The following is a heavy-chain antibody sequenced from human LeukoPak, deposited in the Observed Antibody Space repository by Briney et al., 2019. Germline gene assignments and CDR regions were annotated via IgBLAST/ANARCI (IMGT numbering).Heavy chain of an antibody. V-gene: IGHV4-4*02. J-gene: IGHJ6*03. CDR1: GGSISSSNW. CDR2: IHHSEST. CDR3: ARLGDYYYYYMDV. D-gene: IGHD2-15*01. Sequence: SGTLSLTCAVSGGSISSSNWWSWVRPPPGKGLEWIGEIHHSESTNYNPSLKSRVTISVDKSKNQFSLKLSSVTAADTAVYYCARLGDYYYYYMDVWGKGTTVTVSS.